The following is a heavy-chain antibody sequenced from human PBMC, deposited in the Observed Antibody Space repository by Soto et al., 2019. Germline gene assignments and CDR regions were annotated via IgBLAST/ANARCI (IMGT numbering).Heavy chain of an antibody. J-gene: IGHJ1*01. V-gene: IGHV4-31*11. CDR1: DESVTSPGNY. Sequence: VQLQESGPGLVKPSQTLSLTCAVSDESVTSPGNYWNWIRQRPDTGLEWIGYISSGGSPVYNPSLQSRVSLSLDTSNNLFSLTLNSVTAADTAVYYCTLNHCAGGGCYDRDYWGQGTRVTVSS. CDR3: TLNHCAGGGCYDRDY. CDR2: ISSGGSP. D-gene: IGHD2-15*01.